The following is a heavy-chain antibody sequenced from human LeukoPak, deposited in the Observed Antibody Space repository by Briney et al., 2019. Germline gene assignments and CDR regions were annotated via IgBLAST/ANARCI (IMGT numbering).Heavy chain of an antibody. J-gene: IGHJ4*02. CDR1: GYTFTGYY. Sequence: ASVKVSCKASGYTFTGYYIHWVRQAPGQGLQWMGWINPSSGATIYVQKFQGRVTMTRDTSTSTAYMELRRLRSDDTAIYYCARTRAYASGSYFHFEYWGQGTLVTVSS. V-gene: IGHV1-2*02. D-gene: IGHD3-10*01. CDR3: ARTRAYASGSYFHFEY. CDR2: INPSSGAT.